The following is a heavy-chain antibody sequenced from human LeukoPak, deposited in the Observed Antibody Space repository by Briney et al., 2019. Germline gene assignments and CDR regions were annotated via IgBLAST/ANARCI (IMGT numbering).Heavy chain of an antibody. D-gene: IGHD5-12*01. CDR1: GGSISSSSYY. CDR3: AGGGNTAMGGGDSGYVWRKDAFDI. V-gene: IGHV4-39*07. J-gene: IGHJ3*02. Sequence: SETLSLTCTVSGGSISSSSYYWGWIRQPPGKGLEWIGSIYYSGSTNYNPSLKSRVTISVDTSKNQFSLKLSSVTAADTAVYYCAGGGNTAMGGGDSGYVWRKDAFDIWGQGTMVTVSS. CDR2: IYYSGST.